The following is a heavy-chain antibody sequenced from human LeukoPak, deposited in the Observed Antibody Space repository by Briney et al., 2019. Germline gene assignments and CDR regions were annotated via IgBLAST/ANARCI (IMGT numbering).Heavy chain of an antibody. CDR2: IYCDADK. CDR3: AHRRATYYYGSGSPNWFDP. D-gene: IGHD3-10*01. CDR1: GFSLSTSGAG. V-gene: IGHV2-5*02. Sequence: SGPTLVQPTQTLTLTCIFSGFSLSTSGAGVGWFRQPPGKALVWLALIYCDADKRYSPSLKRRLTITKDTSKNQAAHTLTSMAPVDTATYYCAHRRATYYYGSGSPNWFDPWGQGTLVTVSS. J-gene: IGHJ5*02.